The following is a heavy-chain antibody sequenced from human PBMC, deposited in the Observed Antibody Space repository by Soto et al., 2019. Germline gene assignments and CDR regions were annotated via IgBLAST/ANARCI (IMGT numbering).Heavy chain of an antibody. CDR1: GFTVNNSA. Sequence: GGSLRLSCAASGFTVNNSALNWVRQAPGKGLEWVSSISGTGGSTFYAGSAKGRFTISRDNSKNTLFLQMTSLRAEDTAVYYCGKGNSKWGTGDAFDIWGQGTMVT. CDR3: GKGNSKWGTGDAFDI. CDR2: ISGTGGST. J-gene: IGHJ3*02. V-gene: IGHV3-23*01. D-gene: IGHD7-27*01.